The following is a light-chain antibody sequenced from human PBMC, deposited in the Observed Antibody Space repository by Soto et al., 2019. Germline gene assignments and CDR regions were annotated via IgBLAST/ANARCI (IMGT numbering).Light chain of an antibody. CDR3: QQRSNWPPRT. V-gene: IGKV3-11*01. CDR2: DAS. J-gene: IGKJ2*01. Sequence: EIVLTQSPATLSLSPGERATLSCRASQSVSTYLAWYQQKPGQAPRLLIYDASNRATGIPGRFSGSGSGTAFTLTISSLEPEDFAVYYCQQRSNWPPRTFGQGTKLEIK. CDR1: QSVSTY.